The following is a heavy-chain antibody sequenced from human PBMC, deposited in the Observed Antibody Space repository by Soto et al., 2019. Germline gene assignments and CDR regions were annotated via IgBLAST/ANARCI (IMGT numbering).Heavy chain of an antibody. CDR1: GYTLSDHY. D-gene: IGHD6-6*01. CDR2: SRNKANSYTT. CDR3: ARVWPGGAARHNFDY. J-gene: IGHJ4*02. Sequence: EVQLVESGGGLVQPGGSLRLSCAASGYTLSDHYMDWVRQAPGKGLEWVARSRNKANSYTTAYAASVKGRFTISRDDSQNSLYLQMNSLKTEDSAVYYCARVWPGGAARHNFDYWGQGTLVTVSS. V-gene: IGHV3-72*01.